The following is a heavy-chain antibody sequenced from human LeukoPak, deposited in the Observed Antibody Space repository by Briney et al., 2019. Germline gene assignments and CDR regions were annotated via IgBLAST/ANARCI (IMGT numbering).Heavy chain of an antibody. D-gene: IGHD3-10*01. CDR1: GGSFSGYY. Sequence: SETLSLTCAVYGGSFSGYYWGWIRQPPGKGLEWIGEINHSGSTNYNPSLKSRVTISVDTSKNQFSLKLSSVTAADTAVYYCARSGIRLSTYYYYGMDVWGQGTTVTVSS. V-gene: IGHV4-34*01. CDR3: ARSGIRLSTYYYYGMDV. J-gene: IGHJ6*02. CDR2: INHSGST.